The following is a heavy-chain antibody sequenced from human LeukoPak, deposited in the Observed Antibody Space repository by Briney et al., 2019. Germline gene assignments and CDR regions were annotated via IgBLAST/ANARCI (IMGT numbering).Heavy chain of an antibody. CDR1: GGLFSRYY. D-gene: IGHD7-27*01. J-gene: IGHJ5*02. V-gene: IGHV4-59*08. CDR2: ICYSGST. Sequence: PSVTLSLTCAVSGGLFSRYYWSWLRQPPGEGREWIGYICYSGSTNYNPSLKSRVTISVDTSKNQFSLKLSSVTAADTAVYYCARHAFWGMHGWFDPWGQGTLVTVSS. CDR3: ARHAFWGMHGWFDP.